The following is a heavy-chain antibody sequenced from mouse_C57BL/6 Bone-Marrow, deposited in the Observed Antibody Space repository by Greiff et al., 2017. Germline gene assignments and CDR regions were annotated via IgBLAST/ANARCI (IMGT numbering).Heavy chain of an antibody. CDR1: GYTFTDYY. CDR3: ARLGDGYSRPYWYFDV. D-gene: IGHD2-3*01. CDR2: IYPGSGNT. Sequence: VQLQQSGAELVRPGASVKLSCKASGYTFTDYYINWVKQRPGQGLEWIARIYPGSGNTYYNEKFKGKATLTAEKSSSAAYMQLSSLTSEDSAVYFCARLGDGYSRPYWYFDVWGTGTTVTVSS. V-gene: IGHV1-76*01. J-gene: IGHJ1*03.